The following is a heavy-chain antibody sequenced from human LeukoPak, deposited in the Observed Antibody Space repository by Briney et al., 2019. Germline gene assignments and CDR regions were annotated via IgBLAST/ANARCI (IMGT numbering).Heavy chain of an antibody. CDR3: ARKGWRTTVPGFDY. CDR1: GSSFTSYW. Sequence: GASMNISCQGSGSSFTSYWIGWVRPMPGKGLGWMGIIYPGDSDTRYSPSFQGQVTVSADKSISTAYLQWSSLKASDTAMYYCARKGWRTTVPGFDYWGQGTLVTVSS. V-gene: IGHV5-51*01. CDR2: IYPGDSDT. J-gene: IGHJ4*02. D-gene: IGHD1-1*01.